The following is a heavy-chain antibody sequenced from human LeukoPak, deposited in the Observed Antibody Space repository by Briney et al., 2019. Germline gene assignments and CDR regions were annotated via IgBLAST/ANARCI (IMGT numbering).Heavy chain of an antibody. D-gene: IGHD5-18*01. CDR3: ARAIRGYSYVLDY. Sequence: GGSLRLSCATSGFTFTNYGMHWVRRAPGRGLEWVAVIWYDGSNTYYTDSAKGRFTISRDNSKNTLYLQMNSLRAEDTAVYYCARAIRGYSYVLDYWGQGTLVTVSS. V-gene: IGHV3-33*01. CDR1: GFTFTNYG. J-gene: IGHJ4*02. CDR2: IWYDGSNT.